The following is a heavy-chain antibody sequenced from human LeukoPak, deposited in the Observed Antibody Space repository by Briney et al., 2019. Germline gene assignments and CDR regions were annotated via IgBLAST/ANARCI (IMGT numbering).Heavy chain of an antibody. CDR1: GYTFTNSY. CDR3: ARGGYYASDDAFDI. D-gene: IGHD3-3*01. Sequence: ASVKVSCKASGYTFTNSYIHWVRQAPGQGLEWMGLINPGGGNTNYAQNFQGRLTMTRDTSTTTVYMELSSLRSEDTAVYYCARGGYYASDDAFDIWGQGTMVTVSS. V-gene: IGHV1-46*01. J-gene: IGHJ3*02. CDR2: INPGGGNT.